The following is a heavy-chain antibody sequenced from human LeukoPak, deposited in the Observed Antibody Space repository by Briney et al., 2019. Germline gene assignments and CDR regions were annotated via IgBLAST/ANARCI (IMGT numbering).Heavy chain of an antibody. J-gene: IGHJ5*02. CDR3: ARVGYDILTGYFNWFDP. V-gene: IGHV4-31*03. Sequence: SETLSLTCTVSGGSISSGGYYWSWIRQHPGKGLEWIGYIYYSGSTYYNPSLESRVTISVDTSKNQFSLKLSSATAADTAVYYCARVGYDILTGYFNWFDPWGQGTLVTVSS. D-gene: IGHD3-9*01. CDR1: GGSISSGGYY. CDR2: IYYSGST.